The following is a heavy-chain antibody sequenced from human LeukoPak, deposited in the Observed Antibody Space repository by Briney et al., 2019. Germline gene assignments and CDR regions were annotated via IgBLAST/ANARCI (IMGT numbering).Heavy chain of an antibody. CDR1: GYTFTSYD. V-gene: IGHV1-8*03. D-gene: IGHD3-22*01. Sequence: ASVKVSCKASGYTFTSYDINWVRQATGQGLEWMGWMNPNSGNTGYAQKFQGRVTITRNTSISTAYMELSSLRSEDTAVYYCARDLGRLLPDAFDIWGQGTMVTVSS. CDR3: ARDLGRLLPDAFDI. J-gene: IGHJ3*02. CDR2: MNPNSGNT.